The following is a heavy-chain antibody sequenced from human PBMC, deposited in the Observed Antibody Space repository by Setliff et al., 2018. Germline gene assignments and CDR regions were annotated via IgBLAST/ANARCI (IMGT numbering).Heavy chain of an antibody. CDR2: IIPIFGTA. CDR3: ARVGSGMDFDY. V-gene: IGHV1-69*05. CDR1: GGTFSSYA. Sequence: SVKVSCKACGGTFSSYAISWVRQAPGQGLEWMGRIIPIFGTANYAQKFQGRVIMTTDTSTSTAYMELRSLRSDDTAVYYCARVGSGMDFDYWGQGTLITVSS. J-gene: IGHJ4*02. D-gene: IGHD6-19*01.